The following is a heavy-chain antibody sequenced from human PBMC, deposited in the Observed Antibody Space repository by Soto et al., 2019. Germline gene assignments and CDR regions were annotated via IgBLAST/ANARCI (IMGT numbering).Heavy chain of an antibody. CDR1: GYTFTSYG. CDR3: ARDRGAYGMDV. Sequence: QVQLVQSGAEVKKPGASVKVSCKASGYTFTSYGISWVRQAPGQGLGWIGWISAYNGTTNFAQKLQGRVTMTTDTSTSQAYMELRRLRSDDTAVYYCARDRGAYGMDVWGQGTTVTVSS. V-gene: IGHV1-18*01. J-gene: IGHJ6*02. CDR2: ISAYNGTT.